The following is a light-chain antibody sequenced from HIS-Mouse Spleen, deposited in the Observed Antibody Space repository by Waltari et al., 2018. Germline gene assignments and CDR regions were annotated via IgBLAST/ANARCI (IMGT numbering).Light chain of an antibody. Sequence: QLVLTQSPSASASLGASVKLTCTLSSGHSSYAIAWHQQQPEKGPRYLMKLNSDGSHSKGDGIPDRFSGSSSGAERYLTMSSLQSEDEADYYCCSYAGSSTWVFGGGTKLTVL. CDR3: CSYAGSSTWV. V-gene: IGLV4-69*01. CDR2: LNSDGSH. CDR1: SGHSSYA. J-gene: IGLJ3*02.